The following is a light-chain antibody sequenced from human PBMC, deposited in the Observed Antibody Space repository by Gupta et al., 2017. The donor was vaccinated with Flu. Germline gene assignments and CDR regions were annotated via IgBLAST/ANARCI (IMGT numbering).Light chain of an antibody. V-gene: IGLV1-44*01. J-gene: IGLJ1*01. CDR1: SSNNGTNA. CDR3: AAWDDSLNGHYV. Sequence: SSNNGTNAVHWYQQVPGTAPKLLIYDNNQRPSGVPDRFSGSKSGTSASLAISGLQSEDEADYYCAAWDDSLNGHYVFGTGTEVTVL. CDR2: DNN.